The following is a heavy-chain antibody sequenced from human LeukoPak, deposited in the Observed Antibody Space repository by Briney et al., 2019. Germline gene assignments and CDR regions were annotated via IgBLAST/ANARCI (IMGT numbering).Heavy chain of an antibody. Sequence: GGSLRLSCAASGFTFSSYSMNWVRQAPGKGLEWVSSISSSSSYIYYADSVKGRSTISRDNATNSLYLQMNSLRAEDTAVYYCARPTVEMATTDALDIWGQGTMVTVSS. CDR2: ISSSSSYI. CDR3: ARPTVEMATTDALDI. V-gene: IGHV3-21*01. D-gene: IGHD5-24*01. J-gene: IGHJ3*02. CDR1: GFTFSSYS.